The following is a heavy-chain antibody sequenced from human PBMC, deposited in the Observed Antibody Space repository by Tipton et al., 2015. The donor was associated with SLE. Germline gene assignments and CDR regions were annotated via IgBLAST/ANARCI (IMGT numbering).Heavy chain of an antibody. J-gene: IGHJ4*02. D-gene: IGHD6-6*01. V-gene: IGHV4-39*07. CDR2: IYYSGTT. Sequence: TLSLTCTVSVGSLSSSGYYWGWVRQSPGEGLEWIGSIYYSGTTYYNPSLKSRLTISVDTSKNQFSLKLSSVTAADTAVYYCARGGTIAAPFYWGQGTLVTVSS. CDR3: ARGGTIAAPFY. CDR1: VGSLSSSGYY.